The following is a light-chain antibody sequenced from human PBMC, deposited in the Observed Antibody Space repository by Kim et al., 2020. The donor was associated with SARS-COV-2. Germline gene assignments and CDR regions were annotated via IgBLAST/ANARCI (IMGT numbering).Light chain of an antibody. CDR3: QTWGTGIRV. J-gene: IGLJ3*02. V-gene: IGLV4-69*01. CDR2: LKSDGSH. Sequence: SVKLTCTLSSGHSSYAIAWHQQQPEKGPRYLMKLKSDGSHSRGDGIPDRFSGSSSGAERYLTISSLQSEDEADYYCQTWGTGIRVFGGGTQLTVL. CDR1: SGHSSYA.